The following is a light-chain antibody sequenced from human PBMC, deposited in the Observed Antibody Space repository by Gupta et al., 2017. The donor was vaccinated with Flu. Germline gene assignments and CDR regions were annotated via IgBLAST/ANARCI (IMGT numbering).Light chain of an antibody. Sequence: PDFQSVPPKEKVTITCRASQSVGTDLHWSQQKPDQSPKLLIKSASQAISGVPSRFSGSGSGTDFTLTINGLEAEDAAVYYCHQSSSLPQAFGQGTKVEIK. J-gene: IGKJ1*01. CDR2: SAS. CDR3: HQSSSLPQA. CDR1: QSVGTD. V-gene: IGKV6D-21*02.